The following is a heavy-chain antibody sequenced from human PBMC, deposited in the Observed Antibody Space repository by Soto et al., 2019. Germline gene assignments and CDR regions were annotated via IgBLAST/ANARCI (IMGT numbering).Heavy chain of an antibody. CDR3: ARGWGYVDY. D-gene: IGHD7-27*01. CDR2: INHSGST. CDR1: GGSFSGYY. Sequence: QVQLQQWGAGLLKPSETLSLTCAVYGGSFSGYYWSWIRKPPGKGLEWIGEINHSGSTNSTPSLKSRVTISVDTSKNQFSLKLSSVTAADTAVYYCARGWGYVDYWGQGTLVTVSS. J-gene: IGHJ4*02. V-gene: IGHV4-34*01.